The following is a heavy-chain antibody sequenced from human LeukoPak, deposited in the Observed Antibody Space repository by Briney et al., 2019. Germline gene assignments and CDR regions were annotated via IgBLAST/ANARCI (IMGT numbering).Heavy chain of an antibody. V-gene: IGHV1-69*13. CDR1: GGTFSIYA. CDR3: ASGPGTMIVVVFDY. Sequence: GASVKVSCKASGGTFSIYAISWVRQAPGQGLEWMGGIIPIFGTANYAQKFQGRVTITADESTSTAYMELSSLRSEDTAVYYCASGPGTMIVVVFDYWGQGTLVTVSS. CDR2: IIPIFGTA. J-gene: IGHJ4*02. D-gene: IGHD3-22*01.